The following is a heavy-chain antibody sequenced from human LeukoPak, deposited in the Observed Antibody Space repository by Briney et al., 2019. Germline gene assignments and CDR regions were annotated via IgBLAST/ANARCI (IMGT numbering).Heavy chain of an antibody. D-gene: IGHD2-8*01. CDR3: ARGYAYCSSGVCYMGDWFDP. CDR2: MNPNSGNT. J-gene: IGHJ5*02. Sequence: ASVKVSCKASGYTFTSYDINWVRQAPGQGLECMGRMNPNSGNTGYAQKFQGRVTITRDKSISTAYMELSRLRSEHTAGYYCARGYAYCSSGVCYMGDWFDPWGRGTLVTVSS. CDR1: GYTFTSYD. V-gene: IGHV1-8*03.